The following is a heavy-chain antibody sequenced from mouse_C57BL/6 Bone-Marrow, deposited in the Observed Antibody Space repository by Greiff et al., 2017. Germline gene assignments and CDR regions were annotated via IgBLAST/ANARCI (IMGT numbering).Heavy chain of an antibody. CDR1: GFTFSSYG. J-gene: IGHJ3*01. CDR3: ARQANCAWFAY. Sequence: EVHLVESGGDLVKPGGSLKLSCAASGFTFSSYGMSWVRQTPDKRLEWVATISSGGSYTYYPDSVKGRFPISRDNAKNTLYLQMSSLKSEDTAMYYCARQANCAWFAYWGQGTLVTVSA. D-gene: IGHD4-1*01. V-gene: IGHV5-6*01. CDR2: ISSGGSYT.